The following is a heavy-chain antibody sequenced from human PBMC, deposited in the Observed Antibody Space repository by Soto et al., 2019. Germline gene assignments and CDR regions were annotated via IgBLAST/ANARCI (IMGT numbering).Heavy chain of an antibody. Sequence: GGSLRLSCAASGFTFSSYSMNWVRQAPGKGLEWVSSISSSSSYIYYADSVKGRFTISRDNAKNLLYLQMNSLRAEDTAVYYCATDCSSTSCYDLRGYYGMDVWGQGTTVTVSS. J-gene: IGHJ6*02. CDR3: ATDCSSTSCYDLRGYYGMDV. V-gene: IGHV3-21*01. CDR1: GFTFSSYS. CDR2: ISSSSSYI. D-gene: IGHD2-2*01.